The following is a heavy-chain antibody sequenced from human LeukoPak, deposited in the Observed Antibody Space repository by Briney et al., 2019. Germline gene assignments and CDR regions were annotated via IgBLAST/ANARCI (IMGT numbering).Heavy chain of an antibody. CDR2: ISGSGGST. Sequence: GGSLRLSCAASGFTFSSYAMSWVRQAPGKGLEWVSAISGSGGSTYYADSVKGRFTISRDNSKNTLYLQMNSLRAEDTAVYYCARAGRDMVRGVKKNNWFDPWGQGTLVTVSS. J-gene: IGHJ5*02. D-gene: IGHD3-10*01. V-gene: IGHV3-23*01. CDR1: GFTFSSYA. CDR3: ARAGRDMVRGVKKNNWFDP.